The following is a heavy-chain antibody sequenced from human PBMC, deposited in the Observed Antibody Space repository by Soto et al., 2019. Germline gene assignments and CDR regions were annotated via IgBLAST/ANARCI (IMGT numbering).Heavy chain of an antibody. D-gene: IGHD6-13*01. V-gene: IGHV3-23*01. CDR3: AKDHSSSWYQGEFDY. J-gene: IGHJ4*02. Sequence: GGSLRLSCAASGFTFSSYAMSWVRQAPGKGLEWVSAISGSGGSTYYADSVKGRFTISRDNSKNTLYLQMNSLRAEDTAVYYCAKDHSSSWYQGEFDYWGQGTLVTVSS. CDR1: GFTFSSYA. CDR2: ISGSGGST.